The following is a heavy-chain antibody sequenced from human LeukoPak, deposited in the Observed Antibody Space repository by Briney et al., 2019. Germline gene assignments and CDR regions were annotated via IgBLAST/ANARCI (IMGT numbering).Heavy chain of an antibody. J-gene: IGHJ3*01. V-gene: IGHV4-59*11. CDR2: VSYTGRT. CDR3: ARLLDNDISGDPDTFHV. D-gene: IGHD3-22*01. Sequence: SETLSLTSTVSVGSLIVHYWSWIRQPPGKRLEWIGYVSYTGRTKYNPSLQSRVNISIHTSKSQFSLKLISVTSADAAVYSCARLLDNDISGDPDTFHVWGEGTTVSVSS. CDR1: VGSLIVHY.